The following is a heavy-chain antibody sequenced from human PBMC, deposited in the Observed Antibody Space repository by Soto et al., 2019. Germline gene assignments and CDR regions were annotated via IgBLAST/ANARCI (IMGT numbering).Heavy chain of an antibody. CDR2: IYYTGST. CDR1: GGSISSYY. D-gene: IGHD2-21*02. CDR3: AREDDGGDRGYYGLDI. J-gene: IGHJ6*02. V-gene: IGHV4-59*12. Sequence: PSETLSLTCTVSGGSISSYYWSWIRQHQGKGLEWIGYIYYTGSTNYNHSLKSRLTMAVDTSKNQFSLQLTSVTAADTAVYFCAREDDGGDRGYYGLDIWGQGTTVTVSS.